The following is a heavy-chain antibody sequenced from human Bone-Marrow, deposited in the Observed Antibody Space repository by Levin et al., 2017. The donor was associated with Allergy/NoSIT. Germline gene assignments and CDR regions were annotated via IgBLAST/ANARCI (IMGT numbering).Heavy chain of an antibody. CDR3: ARVPSKDYDILTGRDY. J-gene: IGHJ4*02. Sequence: PGGSLRLSCAASGFTFSSYSMNWVRQAPGKGLEWVSSISSSSSYIYYADSVKGRFTISRDNAKNSLYLQMNSLRAEDTAVYYCARVPSKDYDILTGRDYWGQGTLVTVSS. V-gene: IGHV3-21*01. D-gene: IGHD3-9*01. CDR1: GFTFSSYS. CDR2: ISSSSSYI.